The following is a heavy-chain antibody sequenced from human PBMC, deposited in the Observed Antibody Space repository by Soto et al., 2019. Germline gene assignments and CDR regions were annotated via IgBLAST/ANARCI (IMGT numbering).Heavy chain of an antibody. Sequence: QVHLQESGPGLLKPSETLSLTCSVSGGPIRSYYLSWVRQAPGNGLEWIAYIAYTGITGYNPSLRSRVTNTGATSQSVFSLRMTSVTAADTAVYYCAREGFSGYEALDYWGQGILVTVSS. V-gene: IGHV4-59*01. CDR2: IAYTGIT. J-gene: IGHJ4*02. CDR3: AREGFSGYEALDY. CDR1: GGPIRSYY. D-gene: IGHD5-12*01.